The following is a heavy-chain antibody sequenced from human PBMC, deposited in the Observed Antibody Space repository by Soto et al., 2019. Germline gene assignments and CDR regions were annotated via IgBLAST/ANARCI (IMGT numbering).Heavy chain of an antibody. D-gene: IGHD3-10*01. Sequence: QVQLVESGGGVVQRGRSLRLSCAASGFTFSSYGMHWVRQAPGKGLEWVAVISSDGNNKYSANSLKGRFTISRDNSKNTLYLQMDSLRAEDTAVYYCAKDSGRGSADYYFDYWGQGTLVTVSS. CDR3: AKDSGRGSADYYFDY. J-gene: IGHJ4*02. CDR1: GFTFSSYG. CDR2: ISSDGNNK. V-gene: IGHV3-30*18.